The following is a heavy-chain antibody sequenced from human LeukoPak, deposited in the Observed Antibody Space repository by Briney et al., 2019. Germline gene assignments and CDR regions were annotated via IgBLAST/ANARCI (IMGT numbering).Heavy chain of an antibody. CDR2: ISYDGRNK. CDR3: ARDSGGNLFDL. J-gene: IGHJ4*02. CDR1: GFTFSGFT. D-gene: IGHD2-15*01. V-gene: IGHV3-30*03. Sequence: PGRSLRLSCTASGFTFSGFTFHCVRQAPGGGLEWVALISYDGRNKYFGGSVKGRFNISRENANKTMYLQMNSLRGDDTARYYCARDSGGNLFDLWGQGTPVAVSS.